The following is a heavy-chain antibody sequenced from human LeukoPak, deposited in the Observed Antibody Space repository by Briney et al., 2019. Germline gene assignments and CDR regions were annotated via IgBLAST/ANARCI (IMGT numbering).Heavy chain of an antibody. V-gene: IGHV3-30*03. CDR3: AREPIVVVPAAMRENWFDP. J-gene: IGHJ5*02. CDR2: MPYDGSNE. D-gene: IGHD2-2*01. CDR1: GFTFSNYG. Sequence: GGSLRLSCAASGFTFSNYGMHWVRQAPGKGLEWVAVMPYDGSNEYYADSVKGRFTISRDNSKNTLYLQMNSLRAEDTAVYYCAREPIVVVPAAMRENWFDPWGQGTLVTVSS.